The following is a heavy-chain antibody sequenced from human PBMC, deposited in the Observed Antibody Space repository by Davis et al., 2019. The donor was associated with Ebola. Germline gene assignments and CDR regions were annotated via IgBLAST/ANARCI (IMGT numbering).Heavy chain of an antibody. CDR2: VRSKSNGYAT. CDR1: GFTFSVSA. D-gene: IGHD3-16*01. V-gene: IGHV3-73*01. Sequence: PGGSLRLSCAASGFTFSVSAIHWVRQASGKGLEWLGRVRSKSNGYATECAASVKGRFIISRDDSNNTAHLQMNSLKTEDTAVYYCVRSRDYVGSLDIWGHGTLVTVSS. CDR3: VRSRDYVGSLDI. J-gene: IGHJ3*02.